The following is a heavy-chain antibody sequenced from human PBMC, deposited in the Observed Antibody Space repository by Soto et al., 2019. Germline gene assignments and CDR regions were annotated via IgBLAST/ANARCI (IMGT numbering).Heavy chain of an antibody. CDR1: RFTFSSYA. Sequence: QVQLVESGGGVVQPGRSLRLSCAASRFTFSSYAMHWVRQAPGKGLEWVAVISYDGSNKYYADSVKGRFTISRDNSKNPLYLQMNSLRAEDTAVYYCAREDCSSTSCYAWSPKPFFFSAGPNDYWGQGTLVTVSS. D-gene: IGHD2-2*01. J-gene: IGHJ4*02. CDR2: ISYDGSNK. V-gene: IGHV3-30-3*01. CDR3: AREDCSSTSCYAWSPKPFFFSAGPNDY.